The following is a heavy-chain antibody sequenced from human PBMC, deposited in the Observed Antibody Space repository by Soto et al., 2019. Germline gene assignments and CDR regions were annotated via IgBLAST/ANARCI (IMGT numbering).Heavy chain of an antibody. J-gene: IGHJ6*02. D-gene: IGHD4-17*01. CDR2: ISGSGGST. CDR1: GFTFSDDG. CDR3: AKRNGDYLNGMDV. Sequence: EVQLLESGGDSVQPGGSLRLSCVASGFTFSDDGMSWVGQAPGRGLEWVSAISGSGGSTIYADSVKGRFTISRDSSKNTLYLQMNTLRAEDTAIYYCAKRNGDYLNGMDVWGQGTTVTVSS. V-gene: IGHV3-23*01.